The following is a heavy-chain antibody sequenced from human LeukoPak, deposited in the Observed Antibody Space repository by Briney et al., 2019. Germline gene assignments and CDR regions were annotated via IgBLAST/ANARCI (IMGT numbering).Heavy chain of an antibody. Sequence: AGGSLRLSCAASGFTFSSYSMNWVRQAPGKGLEWVSSISSSSSYIYYADSVKGRFTISRDNAKNSLYLQMNSLRAEDTAVYYCASGAPAIGYYGMDVWGQGTTVTVSS. CDR1: GFTFSSYS. CDR3: ASGAPAIGYYGMDV. J-gene: IGHJ6*02. V-gene: IGHV3-21*01. CDR2: ISSSSSYI. D-gene: IGHD2-2*02.